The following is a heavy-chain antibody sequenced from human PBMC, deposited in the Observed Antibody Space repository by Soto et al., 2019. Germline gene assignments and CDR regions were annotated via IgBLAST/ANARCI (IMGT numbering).Heavy chain of an antibody. V-gene: IGHV3-23*01. CDR1: GFTFSSYA. CDR3: AKMLYNYGYYFDY. J-gene: IGHJ4*02. D-gene: IGHD5-18*01. Sequence: GGSLRLSCAASGFTFSSYALSWVRQAPGKGLEWVSTISGSGGTTYYADSVKGRFTISRDNFKNTLYLQMSSLRVKDTAVYYCAKMLYNYGYYFDYWGQGTLVTVSS. CDR2: ISGSGGTT.